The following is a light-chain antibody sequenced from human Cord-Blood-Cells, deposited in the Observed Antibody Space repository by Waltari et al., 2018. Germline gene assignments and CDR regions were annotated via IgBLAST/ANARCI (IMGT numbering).Light chain of an antibody. CDR1: QSVRSS. J-gene: IGKJ2*01. CDR2: DAS. CDR3: QQRSNWLPYT. V-gene: IGKV3-11*01. Sequence: EIVLTQSPATLSLSPGERATLPCRDSQSVRSSLTWYQQKPGQAPRLLIYDASNRATGIPARFSGSGSGTDFTLTISSLEPEDFAVYYCQQRSNWLPYTFGQGTKLEIK.